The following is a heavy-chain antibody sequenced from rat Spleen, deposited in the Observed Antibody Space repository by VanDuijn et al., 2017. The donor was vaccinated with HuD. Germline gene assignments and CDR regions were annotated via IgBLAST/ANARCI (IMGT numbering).Heavy chain of an antibody. CDR1: GFTFSDYY. CDR3: ARHNSGYWYFDF. V-gene: IGHV5-29*01. CDR2: ISYDGSST. D-gene: IGHD4-3*01. J-gene: IGHJ1*01. Sequence: EVQLVESDGGLVQPGRSLKLSCAASGFTFSDYYMAWVRQAPTKGLEWVATISYDGSSTYYRDSVKGRFTISRDNAKSTLYLQMDSLRSEDTATYYCARHNSGYWYFDFWGPGTMVTVSS.